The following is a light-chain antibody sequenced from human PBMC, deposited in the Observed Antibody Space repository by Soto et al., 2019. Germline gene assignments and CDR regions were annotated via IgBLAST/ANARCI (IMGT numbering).Light chain of an antibody. CDR1: QSVSSSY. CDR2: GAS. Sequence: EIVLTQSPGTLSFSPGERATLSCRASQSVSSSYLAWYQQKPGQAPRLLSYGASSRATCIPDRFSGSGSGTDFTLTISRLEPEDFAVYYCQQYGSSPSTFGGGTKVEIK. V-gene: IGKV3-20*01. J-gene: IGKJ4*02. CDR3: QQYGSSPST.